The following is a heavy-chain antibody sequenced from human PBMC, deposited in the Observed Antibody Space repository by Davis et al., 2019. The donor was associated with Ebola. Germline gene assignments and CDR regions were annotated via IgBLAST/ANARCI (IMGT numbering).Heavy chain of an antibody. CDR3: ARPGAPYCGGDCYDGLAY. J-gene: IGHJ4*02. CDR1: GYSFTSYW. V-gene: IGHV5-51*01. D-gene: IGHD2-21*01. CDR2: IYPGDSDT. Sequence: GESLKISCKGSGYSFTSYWIGWVRQMPGKGLEWMGIIYPGDSDTRYSPSFQGQVTISADKSISTAYLQWSSLKASDTAMYYCARPGAPYCGGDCYDGLAYWGQGTLVTVSS.